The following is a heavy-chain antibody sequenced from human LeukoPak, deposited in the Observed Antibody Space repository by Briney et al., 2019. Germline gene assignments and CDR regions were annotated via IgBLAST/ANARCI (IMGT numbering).Heavy chain of an antibody. D-gene: IGHD3-10*01. CDR2: ISSSGSPK. V-gene: IGHV3-48*03. J-gene: IGHJ3*02. Sequence: GGSLRLSCAASGFTFSYFEMICVRQARGKGLELVLYISSSGSPKYYADSVKGRFTISRDNAKNTLYLQMNSQTAEDTAIYYCAREGRYYGSGSHRDGFDIWGQGTMVTVSS. CDR1: GFTFSYFE. CDR3: AREGRYYGSGSHRDGFDI.